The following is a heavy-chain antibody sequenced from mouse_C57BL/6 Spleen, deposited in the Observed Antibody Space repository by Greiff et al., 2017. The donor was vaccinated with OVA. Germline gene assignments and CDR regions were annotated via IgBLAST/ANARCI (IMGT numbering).Heavy chain of an antibody. CDR3: AKNYGNGYAMDY. J-gene: IGHJ4*01. CDR1: GFSLTSYG. V-gene: IGHV2-5*01. CDR2: LWRGGST. D-gene: IGHD2-1*01. Sequence: QVQLQQSGPGLVQPSQSLSITCTVSGFSLTSYGVHWVRQSPGKGLEWLGVLWRGGSTDYNAAFMSRLSITKDNSKSQVFFKMNSLQADDTAIYYCAKNYGNGYAMDYWGQGTSVTVSS.